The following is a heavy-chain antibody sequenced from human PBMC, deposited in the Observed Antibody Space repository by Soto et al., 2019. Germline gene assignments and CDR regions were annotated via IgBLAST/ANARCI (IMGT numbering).Heavy chain of an antibody. V-gene: IGHV3-48*01. CDR2: ISSSSSTI. J-gene: IGHJ6*03. CDR1: GFTFSSYS. D-gene: IGHD4-17*01. Sequence: GWSLSLSCAASGFTFSSYSMNWVRQAQGKGLEWVSYISSSSSTIYYADSVKGRFTISRDNAKNSLYLQMNSLRAEDTAVYYCARVNSYGDYGYYYYYMDVWGKGTTVTVSS. CDR3: ARVNSYGDYGYYYYYMDV.